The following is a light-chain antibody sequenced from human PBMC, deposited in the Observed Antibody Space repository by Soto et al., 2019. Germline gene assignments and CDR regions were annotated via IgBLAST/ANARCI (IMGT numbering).Light chain of an antibody. J-gene: IGKJ4*01. V-gene: IGKV1-39*01. CDR2: GAS. CDR1: QNIDIF. CDR3: QQSYSAPPLT. Sequence: DIQMTQSPSSLSASVGDRVTITCRARQNIDIFLNWYHQKPGRAPNLLIYGASTLQNGVPSRFSGRGSGTDFSPTISRLQPEDFGTYYCQQSYSAPPLTFGAGTKVDIK.